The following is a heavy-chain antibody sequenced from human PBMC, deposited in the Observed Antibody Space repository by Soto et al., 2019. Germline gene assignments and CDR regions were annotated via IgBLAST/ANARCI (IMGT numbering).Heavy chain of an antibody. CDR3: ARGSYISSWYSLDY. D-gene: IGHD6-13*01. CDR2: ISAHNGNT. J-gene: IGHJ4*02. V-gene: IGHV1-18*04. Sequence: ASVKVSCKASGYTFTSYGISWVRQAPGQGLEWMGWISAHNGNTDYAQKFQGRVTMTTDTSTSTASMELRSLRSDDTAVYYCARGSYISSWYSLDYWGQGTLVTVSS. CDR1: GYTFTSYG.